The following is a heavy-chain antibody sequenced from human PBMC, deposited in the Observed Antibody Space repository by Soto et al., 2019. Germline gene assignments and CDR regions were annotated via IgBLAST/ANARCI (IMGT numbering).Heavy chain of an antibody. Sequence: SETLSLTCTVSGDSISAYSWSWVRQPPGKGLEWIGYIYYSGSTNYNPSLKSRVTISVDTSKNQFSLKLSSVTAADTAVYYCARVLGETTRYYFDYWGQGTLVTVSS. CDR2: IYYSGST. J-gene: IGHJ4*02. CDR3: ARVLGETTRYYFDY. V-gene: IGHV4-59*01. D-gene: IGHD3-9*01. CDR1: GDSISAYS.